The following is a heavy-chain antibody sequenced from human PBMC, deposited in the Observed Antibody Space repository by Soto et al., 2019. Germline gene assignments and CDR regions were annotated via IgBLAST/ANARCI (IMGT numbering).Heavy chain of an antibody. V-gene: IGHV2-5*02. CDR3: AHRLYGYYGSGYASWFDP. CDR1: GFSLSTSGVG. CDR2: IYWDDDK. Sequence: QITLKESGPTLVKPTQTLTLTCTFSGFSLSTSGVGVGWIRQPPGKALEWLALIYWDDDKRYSPSLKSRLTITKDTSKNQVVLTMTNMDPVDTATYYCAHRLYGYYGSGYASWFDPWGQGTLVTVSS. J-gene: IGHJ5*02. D-gene: IGHD3-10*01.